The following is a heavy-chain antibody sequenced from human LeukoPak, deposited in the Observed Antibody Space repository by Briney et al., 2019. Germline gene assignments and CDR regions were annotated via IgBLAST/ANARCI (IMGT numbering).Heavy chain of an antibody. V-gene: IGHV3-49*03. J-gene: IGHJ4*02. CDR1: GFTFGDYA. Sequence: GGSLRLSCTASGFTFGDYATSWFRQTPGKGLEWVGFIRSKAYGGTTEYAASVKGRFTISRDDSKSIAYLQMNSLKTEDTAVYYCTRDQSHFWSGYYPSTPPNYWGQGTLVTVSS. CDR2: IRSKAYGGTT. D-gene: IGHD3-3*02. CDR3: TRDQSHFWSGYYPSTPPNY.